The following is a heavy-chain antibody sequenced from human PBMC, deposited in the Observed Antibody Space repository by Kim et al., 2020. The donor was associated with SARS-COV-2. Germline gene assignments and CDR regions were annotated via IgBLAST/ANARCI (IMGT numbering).Heavy chain of an antibody. D-gene: IGHD1-26*01. J-gene: IGHJ5*02. Sequence: SVKVSCKASGGTFSSYAISWVRQAPGQGLEWMGGIIPIFGTANYAQKFQGRVTITADESTSTAYMELSSLRSEDTAVYYCAHSPTDGGSYLWGEPNWFDPWGQGTLVTVSS. CDR3: AHSPTDGGSYLWGEPNWFDP. CDR1: GGTFSSYA. V-gene: IGHV1-69*13. CDR2: IIPIFGTA.